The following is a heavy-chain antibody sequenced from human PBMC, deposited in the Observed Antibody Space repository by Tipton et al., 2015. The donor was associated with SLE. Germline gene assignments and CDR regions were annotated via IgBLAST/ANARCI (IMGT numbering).Heavy chain of an antibody. CDR1: GGSISSYY. J-gene: IGHJ4*02. CDR3: ALGAAAANFDY. V-gene: IGHV4-59*08. Sequence: TLSLTCTVSGGSISSYYWSWIRQPPGKGLEWTGYIYYSGSTNYNPSLKSRVTISVDTSKNQFSLKLSSVTAADTAVYYCALGAAAANFDYWGQGTLVTVSS. CDR2: IYYSGST. D-gene: IGHD6-13*01.